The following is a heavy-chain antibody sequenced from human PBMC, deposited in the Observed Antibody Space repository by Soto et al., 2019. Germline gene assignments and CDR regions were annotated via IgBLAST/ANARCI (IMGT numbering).Heavy chain of an antibody. Sequence: QMPLVESGGGVVQPGRSLRLSCAASGFTFSSYGMHWVRQAPGKGLEWVTVISYDGSNKYYADSVKGRFTVSRDNPKNTLYLQMNSLRAEDTAVYYCAKRTVGPTHLWGMDYWGQGTLVTVSS. J-gene: IGHJ4*02. D-gene: IGHD3-16*01. CDR2: ISYDGSNK. V-gene: IGHV3-30*18. CDR1: GFTFSSYG. CDR3: AKRTVGPTHLWGMDY.